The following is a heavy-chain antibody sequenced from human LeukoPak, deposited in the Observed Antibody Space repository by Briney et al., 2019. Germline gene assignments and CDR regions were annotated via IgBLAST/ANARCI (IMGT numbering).Heavy chain of an antibody. D-gene: IGHD6-25*01. Sequence: SETLSLTCTVSGCSISSNNLYWVWIRPPPGQELVWIGTISYSGSNWYNASLKSRVTMSVSTTKNQFSLKLSSVTAADTAMYYCAGSGRGGLKSGVDYWGQGTLVTVSS. CDR2: ISYSGSN. V-gene: IGHV4-39*01. J-gene: IGHJ4*02. CDR1: GCSISSNNLY. CDR3: AGSGRGGLKSGVDY.